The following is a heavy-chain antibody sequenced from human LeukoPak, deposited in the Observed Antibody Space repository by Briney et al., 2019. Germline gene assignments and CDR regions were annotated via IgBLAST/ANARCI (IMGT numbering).Heavy chain of an antibody. D-gene: IGHD5-18*01. CDR3: ASPYGGAGIQSAVDY. Sequence: SLRLSCAASGFTFSSYAMNWVRQAPGKWLEWVSFIRSGGSNIYYADSVKGRFTISRDNAKNSLYLQMNSLRAEDTAVYYYASPYGGAGIQSAVDYWGQGTLVTVSS. J-gene: IGHJ4*02. V-gene: IGHV3-48*03. CDR1: GFTFSSYA. CDR2: IRSGGSNI.